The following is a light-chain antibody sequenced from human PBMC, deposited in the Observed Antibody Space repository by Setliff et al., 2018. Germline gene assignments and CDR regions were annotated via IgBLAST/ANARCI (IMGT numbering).Light chain of an antibody. J-gene: IGLJ1*01. CDR1: SSDIGSYTL. CDR3: CSYAGSGTFYV. V-gene: IGLV2-23*02. Sequence: QSALTQPASVSGSPGQSITISCTGTSSDIGSYTLVSWYQQQPGKGPKLMIYEVSKRPSGVSNRFSGPKSGNTASLSISGLEAEDEADYYCCSYAGSGTFYVFGTGTKVTVL. CDR2: EVS.